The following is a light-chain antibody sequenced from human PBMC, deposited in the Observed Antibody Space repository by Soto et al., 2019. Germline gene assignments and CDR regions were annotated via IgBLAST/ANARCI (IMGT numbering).Light chain of an antibody. CDR2: GAS. J-gene: IGKJ1*01. V-gene: IGKV1-5*03. Sequence: DIQMTQSPSSLSASVVDRVTITCRASESISTWLAWYQQKPGKAPKLLIYGASSLESGVPLRFSGDGSETDFTLTISSLQPDDFATYYCQHYNSYSEAFGQGTKGDIK. CDR1: ESISTW. CDR3: QHYNSYSEA.